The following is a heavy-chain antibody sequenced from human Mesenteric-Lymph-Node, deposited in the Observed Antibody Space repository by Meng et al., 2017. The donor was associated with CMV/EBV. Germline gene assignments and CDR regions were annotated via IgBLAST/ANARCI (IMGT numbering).Heavy chain of an antibody. CDR2: IKQDGSEK. J-gene: IGHJ6*02. CDR3: AKDLYGMDV. V-gene: IGHV3-7*01. CDR1: GFSFSSYW. Sequence: GGSLRLSCAASGFSFSSYWMTWVRQAPGKGLEWVANIKQDGSEKNYVDSVKGRFSVSRDNAKNSLYLQMDTLRAEDTAVYYCAKDLYGMDVWGQGTTVTVSS.